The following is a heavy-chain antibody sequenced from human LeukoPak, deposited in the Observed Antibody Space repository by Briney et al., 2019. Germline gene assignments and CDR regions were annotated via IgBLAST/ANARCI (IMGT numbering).Heavy chain of an antibody. CDR2: IRGSGVTT. J-gene: IGHJ1*01. CDR3: AKKVVVGATSPYSDFQD. D-gene: IGHD1-26*01. CDR1: GFTFSSYA. V-gene: IGHV3-23*01. Sequence: GGSLRLSCVASGFTFSSYAMSWVRQAPGEGLEWVSAIRGSGVTTHYAGSVKGRFSISRDNSKNTLYLQMNSLRAEDTALYYCAKKVVVGATSPYSDFQDWGQGTLVTVSS.